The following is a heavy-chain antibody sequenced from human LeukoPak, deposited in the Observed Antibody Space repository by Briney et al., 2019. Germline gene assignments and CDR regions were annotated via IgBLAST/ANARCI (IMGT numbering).Heavy chain of an antibody. CDR2: IYYSGST. V-gene: IGHV4-39*07. Sequence: SETLSLTCTVSGGSISSSSYYWGWLRQPPGKGLEWIRSIYYSGSTYYNPSLKSRVTISVDTSKNQFSLKLSSVTAADTAVYYCARASGFRLGELSFDYWGQGTLVTVSS. J-gene: IGHJ4*02. D-gene: IGHD3-16*02. CDR1: GGSISSSSYY. CDR3: ARASGFRLGELSFDY.